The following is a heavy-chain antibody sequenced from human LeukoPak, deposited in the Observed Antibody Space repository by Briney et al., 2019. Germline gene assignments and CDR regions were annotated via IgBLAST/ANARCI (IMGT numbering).Heavy chain of an antibody. CDR3: ATGYSYGYTHFDY. J-gene: IGHJ4*02. V-gene: IGHV1-69*04. D-gene: IGHD5-18*01. Sequence: GASVKVSCKASGGTFSSYAISWVRQAPGQGLEWMGRIIPILGIANYAQKFQGRVTITADKSTSTAYMELSSLRSEDTAVYYCATGYSYGYTHFDYWGQGTLVTVSS. CDR1: GGTFSSYA. CDR2: IIPILGIA.